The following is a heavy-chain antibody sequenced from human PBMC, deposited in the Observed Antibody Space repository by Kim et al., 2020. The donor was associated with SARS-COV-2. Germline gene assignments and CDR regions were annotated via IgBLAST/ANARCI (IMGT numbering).Heavy chain of an antibody. J-gene: IGHJ4*02. Sequence: GGSLRLSCAASGFTFSSYGMHWVRQAPGKGLEWVAVISYDGSNKYYADSVKGRFTISRDNSKYTLYLQMNSLRAEDTAVYYCAKDFWPKDIVVVPANDYWGQGTLVTVSS. V-gene: IGHV3-30*18. CDR3: AKDFWPKDIVVVPANDY. CDR1: GFTFSSYG. D-gene: IGHD2-2*01. CDR2: ISYDGSNK.